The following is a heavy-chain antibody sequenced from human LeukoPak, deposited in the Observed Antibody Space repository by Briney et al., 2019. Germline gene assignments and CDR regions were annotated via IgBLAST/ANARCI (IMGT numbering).Heavy chain of an antibody. V-gene: IGHV3-23*01. D-gene: IGHD2-15*01. J-gene: IGHJ4*02. CDR3: AKQTGGSCYSGFDS. CDR1: GFTFSSYA. Sequence: PGGSLRLSCAASGFTFSSYAMSWVRQAPGKGLEWVSDICGNNGNTYYADSVKGRFTISRDNSKNTLYLQMNSLRAEDTAVYYCAKQTGGSCYSGFDSWGQGRLVTVST. CDR2: ICGNNGNT.